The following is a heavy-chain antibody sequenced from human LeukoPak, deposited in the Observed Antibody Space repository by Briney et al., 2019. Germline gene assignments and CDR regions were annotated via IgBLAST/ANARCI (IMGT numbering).Heavy chain of an antibody. V-gene: IGHV4-34*01. Sequence: SETLSLTCTVSDGSIGSYYWSWIRQPPGKGLEWIGEINHSGSPNYNPSLKSRVIISVDTSKNQFSLKLSSVTAADTAVYYCARVGYCTGGSCDIDYWGQGTLVTVSS. D-gene: IGHD2-15*01. CDR1: DGSIGSYY. J-gene: IGHJ4*02. CDR2: INHSGSP. CDR3: ARVGYCTGGSCDIDY.